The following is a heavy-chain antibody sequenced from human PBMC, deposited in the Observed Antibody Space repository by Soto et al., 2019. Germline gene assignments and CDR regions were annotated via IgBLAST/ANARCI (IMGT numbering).Heavy chain of an antibody. Sequence: EVQLLESGGGLVQPGGSLRLSCAASGFTFSDYALIWVRQTPGKGLEWVSGISTGGTTTYYADSVKGRSTISRDNSNNTLYLRLNNLRAEDTAVYYCAKSQDDILSGYDFWGQGRRVTVSS. D-gene: IGHD3-9*01. CDR3: AKSQDDILSGYDF. V-gene: IGHV3-23*01. J-gene: IGHJ4*02. CDR2: ISTGGTTT. CDR1: GFTFSDYA.